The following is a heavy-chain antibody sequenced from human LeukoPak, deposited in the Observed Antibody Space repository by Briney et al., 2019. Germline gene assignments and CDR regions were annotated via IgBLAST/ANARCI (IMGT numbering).Heavy chain of an antibody. CDR1: GFTFRSYW. CDR3: TRERSGSSWTPTDAFDI. J-gene: IGHJ3*02. V-gene: IGHV3-74*03. D-gene: IGHD1-26*01. Sequence: PGGSLRLSCATSGFTFRSYWMHWVRQAPGKGLMWVSRINSDGSYTKYADSVKGRFTISRDNAKNTLYLQMNSLRVEDTAVYYCTRERSGSSWTPTDAFDIWGQGTMVAVSS. CDR2: INSDGSYT.